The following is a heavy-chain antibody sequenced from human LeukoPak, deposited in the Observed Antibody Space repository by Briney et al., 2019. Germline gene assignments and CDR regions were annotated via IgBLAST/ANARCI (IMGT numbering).Heavy chain of an antibody. Sequence: GESLKISCKGSGYSFTNYWNGWVRPMPGKGLGWMGIIYPGDSDTRNSPSFQGQVTISADKSISTAYLQWSSLKASDTAIYYCARHGVVAGSYYFGMDVWGQGTTVTVSS. D-gene: IGHD6-19*01. CDR1: GYSFTNYW. CDR3: ARHGVVAGSYYFGMDV. CDR2: IYPGDSDT. V-gene: IGHV5-51*01. J-gene: IGHJ6*02.